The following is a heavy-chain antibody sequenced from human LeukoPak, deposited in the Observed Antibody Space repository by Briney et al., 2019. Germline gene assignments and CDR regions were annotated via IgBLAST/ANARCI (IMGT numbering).Heavy chain of an antibody. Sequence: ETLSLTCTVSGGSISGYFWNWIRQAPGKGLEWVSAISGSGGSTYYADSVKGRFTISRDNSKNTLYLQMNSLRAEDTAVYYCAKDQLLWFGELPSGSTFDYWGQGTLVTVSS. CDR2: ISGSGGST. CDR3: AKDQLLWFGELPSGSTFDY. D-gene: IGHD3-10*01. V-gene: IGHV3-23*01. CDR1: GGSISGYF. J-gene: IGHJ4*02.